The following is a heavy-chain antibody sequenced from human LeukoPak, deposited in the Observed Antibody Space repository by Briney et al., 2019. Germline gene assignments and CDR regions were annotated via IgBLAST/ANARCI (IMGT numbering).Heavy chain of an antibody. Sequence: GGSLRLSCAASGVTFSSYAMNWVRQGPGKGLEWVSAINPGGGSTYYADSVKGRFTISRDNSKNTLHLQMNSQRAEDTAVYYCAKAGGNSFFDYWGQGTLVTVSS. CDR1: GVTFSSYA. J-gene: IGHJ4*02. CDR2: INPGGGST. V-gene: IGHV3-23*01. CDR3: AKAGGNSFFDY. D-gene: IGHD1-7*01.